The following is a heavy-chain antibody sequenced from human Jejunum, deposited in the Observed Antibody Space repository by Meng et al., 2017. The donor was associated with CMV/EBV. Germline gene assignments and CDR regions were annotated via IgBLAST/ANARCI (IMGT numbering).Heavy chain of an antibody. Sequence: SGFILSNYWIHWVRHDAGKGLEWVSRINSDGSSTSYADSVKGRFTISRDNAKNTLYLQMNSLRGEDTAVYYCARSVARYNWFDPWGQGTRVTVSS. CDR2: INSDGSST. CDR3: ARSVARYNWFDP. CDR1: GFILSNYW. D-gene: IGHD2-21*01. V-gene: IGHV3-74*01. J-gene: IGHJ5*02.